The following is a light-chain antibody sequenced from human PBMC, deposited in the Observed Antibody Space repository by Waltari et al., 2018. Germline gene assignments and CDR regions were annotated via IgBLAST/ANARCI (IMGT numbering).Light chain of an antibody. Sequence: SYVLTQPPSVSVAPGQTAKITCGGSDSAFKNVHWYQQKPGQAPVLVVYDDTDRPSGIPERFSGSNSRNTATLTISRVEAGDEADYYCQVWDHGSDGGVFGGGTELIV. J-gene: IGLJ3*02. CDR3: QVWDHGSDGGV. CDR2: DDT. CDR1: DSAFKN. V-gene: IGLV3-21*02.